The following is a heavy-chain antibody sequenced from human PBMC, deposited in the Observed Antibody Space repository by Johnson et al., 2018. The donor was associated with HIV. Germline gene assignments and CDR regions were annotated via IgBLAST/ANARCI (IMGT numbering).Heavy chain of an antibody. V-gene: IGHV3-30*04. CDR1: GFTFSDYA. J-gene: IGHJ3*02. CDR3: TVHSGERTDHDAFDI. D-gene: IGHD1-26*01. CDR2: ISYDGSNQ. Sequence: QVQLVESGGGVVQPGRSLRLSCAASGFTFSDYAMHWVRQAPGKGLEWVAVISYDGSNQYYADSVKGRFTIPRDNAKNSLYLQMNSLRAEDTALYYCTVHSGERTDHDAFDIWGRGTMVTVSS.